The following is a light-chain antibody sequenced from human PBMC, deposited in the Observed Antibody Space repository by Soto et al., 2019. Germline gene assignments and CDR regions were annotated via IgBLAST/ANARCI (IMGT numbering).Light chain of an antibody. J-gene: IGLJ2*01. Sequence: SYELTQPPSVSVAPGKTARITCGGNNIGSKSVHWYQQKPGQAPVLVIYYDSDRPSGIPERFSGSNPGNTATLTISRVEAGDEADYYCQVWDSSSDVVFGGGTKVTVL. CDR3: QVWDSSSDVV. V-gene: IGLV3-21*04. CDR2: YDS. CDR1: NIGSKS.